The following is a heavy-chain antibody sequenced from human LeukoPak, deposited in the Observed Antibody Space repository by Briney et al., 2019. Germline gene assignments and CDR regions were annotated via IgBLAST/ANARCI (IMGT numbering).Heavy chain of an antibody. D-gene: IGHD2-2*02. Sequence: GGSLRLSCAASGFTFSSYEMNWVRQAPGKGLEWVSYISSSGSTIYYADSVKGRFTISGDNAKNSLYLQMNSLRAEDTAVYYCAREVPAAIGYYYYGMDVWGQGTTVTVSS. CDR1: GFTFSSYE. CDR2: ISSSGSTI. CDR3: AREVPAAIGYYYYGMDV. J-gene: IGHJ6*02. V-gene: IGHV3-48*03.